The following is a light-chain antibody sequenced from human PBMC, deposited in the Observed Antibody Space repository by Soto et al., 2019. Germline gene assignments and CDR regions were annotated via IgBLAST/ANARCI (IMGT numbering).Light chain of an antibody. CDR1: SGHSSYV. CDR3: QTWGTGLWV. CDR2: LNSDGSH. Sequence: QLVLTQSPSASASLGASVKLTCTLSSGHSSYVIAWHQQQPEKGPRYLMKLNSDGSHSKGDGIPDRFSGSSSGAERYLTISSLQSEDEADYYCQTWGTGLWVFGGGTKVTVL. V-gene: IGLV4-69*01. J-gene: IGLJ3*02.